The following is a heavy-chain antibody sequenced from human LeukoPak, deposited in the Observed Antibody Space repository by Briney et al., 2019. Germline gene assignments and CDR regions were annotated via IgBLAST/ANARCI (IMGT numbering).Heavy chain of an antibody. CDR2: IYTSGST. CDR1: GGSISSYY. D-gene: IGHD6-6*01. V-gene: IGHV4-4*09. CDR3: ARHRSIRNWLDP. J-gene: IGHJ5*02. Sequence: SETLSLTCTVSGGSISSYYWSWIRQPPGKGLEWIGYIYTSGSTNYNPSLKSRVTISVDTSKNQFSLKLSSVTAADTAVYYCARHRSIRNWLDPWGQGTLVTVSS.